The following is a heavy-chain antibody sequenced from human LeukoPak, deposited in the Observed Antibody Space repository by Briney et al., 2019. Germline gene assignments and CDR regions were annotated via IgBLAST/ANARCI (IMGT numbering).Heavy chain of an antibody. CDR2: INPNSGGT. Sequence: ASVKVSCKASGYTFNGYYLHWVRQAPGQGLERVGWINPNSGGTNYAQKFQGRVTMTRDTSISTAYMELSRLRSDDTAVYYCARWMTTVITPDYWGQGTLVTVSS. V-gene: IGHV1-2*02. CDR1: GYTFNGYY. J-gene: IGHJ4*02. CDR3: ARWMTTVITPDY. D-gene: IGHD4-11*01.